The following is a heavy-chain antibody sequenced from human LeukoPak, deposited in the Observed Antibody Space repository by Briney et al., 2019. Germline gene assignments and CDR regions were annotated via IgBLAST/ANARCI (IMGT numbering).Heavy chain of an antibody. CDR3: AREGFAATGVNYYYHMDV. D-gene: IGHD1-26*01. J-gene: IGHJ6*03. V-gene: IGHV1-18*01. Sequence: ASVKVSCKASGFTFTSWTFSWVRQAPGQGREWMGWISAYNGASNYAQKLQGRVTMTTDASTDTVYMELRSLRSDDTAVYFCAREGFAATGVNYYYHMDVWGEGTSVTVSS. CDR2: ISAYNGAS. CDR1: GFTFTSWT.